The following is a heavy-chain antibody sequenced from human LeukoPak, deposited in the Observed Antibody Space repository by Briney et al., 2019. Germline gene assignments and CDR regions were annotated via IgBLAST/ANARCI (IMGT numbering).Heavy chain of an antibody. Sequence: ASVKVSCKASGGTFSSYAISWVRQAPGQGLEWMGGIIPIFGTANYAQKFQGRVTITTDESTSTAYMELSSLRSEDTAVYYCARLNRGAYSPNWFDPWGQGTLVTVSP. V-gene: IGHV1-69*05. CDR1: GGTFSSYA. CDR3: ARLNRGAYSPNWFDP. J-gene: IGHJ5*02. CDR2: IIPIFGTA. D-gene: IGHD3-16*01.